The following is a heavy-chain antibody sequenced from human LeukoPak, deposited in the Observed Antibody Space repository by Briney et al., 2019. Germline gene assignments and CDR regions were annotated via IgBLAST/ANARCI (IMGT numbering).Heavy chain of an antibody. CDR3: TRMTSGHDY. J-gene: IGHJ4*02. Sequence: SETLSLTCAVSGVSFNDYYWSWVRQAPGKGLEWIGEINHSGYTNDSPSLKSRVTLSIDTSRKQFSLNLRSVTVADTGIYYCTRMTSGHDYWGQGTLVTVSS. V-gene: IGHV4-34*01. D-gene: IGHD3-10*01. CDR2: INHSGYT. CDR1: GVSFNDYY.